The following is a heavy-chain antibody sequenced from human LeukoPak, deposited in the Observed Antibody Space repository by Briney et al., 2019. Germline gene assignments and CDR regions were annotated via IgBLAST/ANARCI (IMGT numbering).Heavy chain of an antibody. CDR1: GYTFTNYY. Sequence: ASVKVSCKASGYTFTNYYMHWVRQAPGQGLEWMGIINPSGGSTSYAQKFQGRVTMTRDTSTSTVYMELSSLRSEDTAVYYCARPAEMATILDWFDPWGQGTLSPSPQ. D-gene: IGHD5-24*01. V-gene: IGHV1-46*01. CDR2: INPSGGST. J-gene: IGHJ5*02. CDR3: ARPAEMATILDWFDP.